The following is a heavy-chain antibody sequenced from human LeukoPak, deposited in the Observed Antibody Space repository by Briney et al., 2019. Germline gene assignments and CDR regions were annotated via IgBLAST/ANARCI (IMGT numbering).Heavy chain of an antibody. CDR2: IYYSGST. CDR3: ARVRRGDYVPDY. D-gene: IGHD4-17*01. Sequence: PSETLSLTCTVSGGSVSSGSYYWSWIRQPPGKGLEWIGYIYYSGSTNYNPSLKSRVTISVDTSKNQFSLKLISVTAADTAVYYCARVRRGDYVPDYWGQGTLVTVSS. CDR1: GGSVSSGSYY. J-gene: IGHJ4*02. V-gene: IGHV4-61*01.